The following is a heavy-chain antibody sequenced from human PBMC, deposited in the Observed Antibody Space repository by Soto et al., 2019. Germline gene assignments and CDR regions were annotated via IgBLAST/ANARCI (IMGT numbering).Heavy chain of an antibody. CDR2: INPSGGST. J-gene: IGHJ5*02. D-gene: IGHD4-17*01. V-gene: IGHV1-46*03. CDR3: ARDSFTTVTTRDWFDP. Sequence: ASVKVSCKASGYTFTSYYMHWVRQAPGQGLEWMGIINPSGGSTSYAQKFQGRVTMTRDTSTSTVYMELSSLRSEDTAVYYCARDSFTTVTTRDWFDPWGQGTLVTVSS. CDR1: GYTFTSYY.